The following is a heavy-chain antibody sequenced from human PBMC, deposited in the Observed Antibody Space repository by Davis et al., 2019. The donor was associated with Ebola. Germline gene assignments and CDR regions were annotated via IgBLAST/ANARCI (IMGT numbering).Heavy chain of an antibody. CDR3: TSQIY. D-gene: IGHD2-2*02. V-gene: IGHV6-1*01. CDR1: GDSVSRKGAA. CDR2: TYYESKRYI. J-gene: IGHJ4*02. Sequence: HSQTLSLTCAISGDSVSRKGAAWNWIRQSPSRGLEWLGRTYYESKRYIDYAPFVRSRITTNPDTAKNQLSLQVDSVTPEDTAVYYYTSQIYWGQGTLVTVSS.